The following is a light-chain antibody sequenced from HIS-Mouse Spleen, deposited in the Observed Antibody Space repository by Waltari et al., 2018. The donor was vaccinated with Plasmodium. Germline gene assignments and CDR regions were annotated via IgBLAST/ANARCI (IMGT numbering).Light chain of an antibody. V-gene: IGLV3-10*01. CDR2: EDI. Sequence: SYQLTQPPSVSVSPGQTARITCSGAALPTKYSYWYQQKSGQAPVLFIYEDIKHTPGIPERFSGSSSGTMATLTIGGAQVEDEADYYCYSTDSSGNHRVFGGGTKLTVL. CDR3: YSTDSSGNHRV. CDR1: ALPTKY. J-gene: IGLJ3*02.